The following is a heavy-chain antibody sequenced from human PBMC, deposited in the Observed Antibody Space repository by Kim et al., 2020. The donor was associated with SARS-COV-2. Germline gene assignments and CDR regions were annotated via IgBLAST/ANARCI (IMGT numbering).Heavy chain of an antibody. J-gene: IGHJ4*02. Sequence: SETLSLTCTVSGGSISSSFNYWGWIRQPPGKGLEWIGSVYHSVSTYDSPSLKSRVTVSVDTSKNQFSLKVTSVTAADTAVYFCARLPHDSSGYVDCWGQGILVTVSS. CDR2: VYHSVST. CDR1: GGSISSSFNY. V-gene: IGHV4-39*01. D-gene: IGHD3-22*01. CDR3: ARLPHDSSGYVDC.